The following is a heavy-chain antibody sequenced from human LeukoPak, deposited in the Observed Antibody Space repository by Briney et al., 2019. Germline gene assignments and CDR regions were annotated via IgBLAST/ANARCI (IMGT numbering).Heavy chain of an antibody. CDR2: ISGSGGST. Sequence: GGSLRLSCAASGFTFSSYAMSWVRQAPGKGLEWVSAISGSGGSTYYADSVKGRFTISRDNSKNTLYLQMNSLRAEDTAVYYCARYYYDSSGQNWFDSWGQGTLVTVSS. D-gene: IGHD3-22*01. V-gene: IGHV3-23*01. CDR3: ARYYYDSSGQNWFDS. CDR1: GFTFSSYA. J-gene: IGHJ5*01.